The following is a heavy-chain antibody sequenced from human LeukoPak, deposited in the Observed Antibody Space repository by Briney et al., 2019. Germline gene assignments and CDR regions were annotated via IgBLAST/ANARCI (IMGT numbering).Heavy chain of an antibody. J-gene: IGHJ4*02. V-gene: IGHV3-7*03. CDR1: GFTFSSNW. CDR3: ASNYNFFGSGTHFAYFGN. D-gene: IGHD3-10*01. CDR2: INQDGGEK. Sequence: PGGSLRLSCAASGFTFSSNWMTWVRQAPGKGLEWVANINQDGGEKYYVDSVKGRFTISRDNSNKTLYLQVNSLRVEDTAVYFCASNYNFFGSGTHFAYFGNWGQGILVTVSS.